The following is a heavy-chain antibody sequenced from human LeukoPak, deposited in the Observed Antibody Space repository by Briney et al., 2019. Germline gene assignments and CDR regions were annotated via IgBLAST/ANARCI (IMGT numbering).Heavy chain of an antibody. CDR1: GFTVSSIY. J-gene: IGHJ1*01. Sequence: PGGSLRLSRAASGFTVSSIYMTWVRQGPGEGRQLGSVLYGGGNTHYADTVKGRFTISRDNSKDTLYLQMNSRRAEDTAVYYCARDVCSITSCSEHWGQGTLVTVSS. V-gene: IGHV3-53*01. CDR3: ARDVCSITSCSEH. D-gene: IGHD2-2*01. CDR2: LYGGGNT.